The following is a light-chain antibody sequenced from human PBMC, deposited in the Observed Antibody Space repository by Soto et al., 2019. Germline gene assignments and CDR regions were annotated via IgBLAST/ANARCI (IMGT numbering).Light chain of an antibody. CDR1: QDIRSS. J-gene: IGKJ1*01. V-gene: IGKV3-15*01. CDR3: QQSYTTPWT. Sequence: EIVMTQSPATLSVSPGERVTLSCRASQDIRSSLAWYQQKPGQAPRLLIYGASIRATGVPATFSGSGSGTEFTLTISSLQPEDFATYYCQQSYTTPWTFGQGTKVDI. CDR2: GAS.